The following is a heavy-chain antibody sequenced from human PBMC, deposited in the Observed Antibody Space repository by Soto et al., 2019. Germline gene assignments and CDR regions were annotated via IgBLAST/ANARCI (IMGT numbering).Heavy chain of an antibody. CDR1: GYTFTTYG. Sequence: ASVKVSCKASGYTFTTYGMHWVRQAPGQRLEWMGWVNTGNGNTAYSQKFQGRVTITRDTSASTGYIEVSSLSSEDMAVYYCAVGPASGEFDYWGQGTLVTVSS. D-gene: IGHD3-3*01. V-gene: IGHV1-3*04. CDR3: AVGPASGEFDY. CDR2: VNTGNGNT. J-gene: IGHJ4*02.